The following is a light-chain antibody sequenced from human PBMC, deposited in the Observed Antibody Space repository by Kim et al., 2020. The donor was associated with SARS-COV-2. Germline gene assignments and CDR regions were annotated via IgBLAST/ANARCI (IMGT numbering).Light chain of an antibody. Sequence: PRHTVTISCSGSSCNSGSNYVFWYQQRPGTAPKLLIYRYNQRPSGVPDRFSGSKSGTSASLAISGLRSEDEADYYCAAWDDSLSVVFGGGTQLTVL. CDR3: AAWDDSLSVV. J-gene: IGLJ2*01. V-gene: IGLV1-47*01. CDR1: SCNSGSNY. CDR2: RYN.